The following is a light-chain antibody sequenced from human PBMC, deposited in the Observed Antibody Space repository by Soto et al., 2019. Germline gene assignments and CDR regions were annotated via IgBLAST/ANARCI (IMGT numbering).Light chain of an antibody. CDR1: QSVSSY. CDR3: QQRYNAPWT. Sequence: EIVLTQSPATLSLSPGERATLSCRASQSVSSYLLWYQQKPGQAPRALIYDASNRATGIPARFSGSGSGTDFTLTISRLEPEDFAVDYCQQRYNAPWTFGQGTKVEIK. V-gene: IGKV3-11*01. J-gene: IGKJ1*01. CDR2: DAS.